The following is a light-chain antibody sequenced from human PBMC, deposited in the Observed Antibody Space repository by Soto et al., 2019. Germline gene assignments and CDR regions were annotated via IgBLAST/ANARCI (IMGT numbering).Light chain of an antibody. V-gene: IGKV3-15*01. CDR3: QQYNNWPRT. CDR2: GAS. J-gene: IGKJ1*01. CDR1: QSVSSD. Sequence: EFVLTQSPGTLSVSPGERATLSCRASQSVSSDLAWYHQKPGQAPRLLIYGASTRATGIPARFSGSGSGTEFTLTINSLQSEDFAVYYCQQYNNWPRTFGQGTKVDI.